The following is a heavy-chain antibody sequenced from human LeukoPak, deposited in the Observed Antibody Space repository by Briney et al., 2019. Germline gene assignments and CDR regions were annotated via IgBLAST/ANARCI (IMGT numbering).Heavy chain of an antibody. V-gene: IGHV3-21*01. Sequence: GGSLRLSCAASGFTFSSYSMNWVRQAPGKGLEWVSSISSSSSYIYYADSVKGRFTISRDNAKNSLYLQMNSLRAEDTAVYYCARAWGYGDYAGNWFDPWGQGTLVTDSS. CDR2: ISSSSSYI. CDR1: GFTFSSYS. D-gene: IGHD4-17*01. J-gene: IGHJ5*02. CDR3: ARAWGYGDYAGNWFDP.